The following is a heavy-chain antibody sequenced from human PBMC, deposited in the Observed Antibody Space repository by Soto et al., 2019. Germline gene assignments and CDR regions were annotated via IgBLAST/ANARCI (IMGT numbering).Heavy chain of an antibody. CDR3: ARLHCSGGSCYYYYYGMDV. Sequence: SETLSLTCNVSGGSICTYYWNWIRQSPGKGLEWIGYISDGGSTYYNPSLKSRVTISVDTSKNQFSLKLSSVTAADTAVYYCARLHCSGGSCYYYYYGMDVWGQGTTVTVSS. D-gene: IGHD2-15*01. J-gene: IGHJ6*02. CDR2: ISDGGST. V-gene: IGHV4-59*08. CDR1: GGSICTYY.